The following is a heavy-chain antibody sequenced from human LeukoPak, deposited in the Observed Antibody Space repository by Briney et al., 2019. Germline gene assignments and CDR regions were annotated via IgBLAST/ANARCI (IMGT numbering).Heavy chain of an antibody. D-gene: IGHD3-10*01. CDR2: INPNSGGT. J-gene: IGHJ4*02. CDR1: GYTFTDYY. V-gene: IGHV1-2*06. Sequence: ASVKVSCKASGYTFTDYYMHWVRQAPGQGLEWMGRINPNSGGTNYAQKFQGRVTMTRDTSISTAYMELSRLRSDDTAVYYCARGIGLLWFGELSPYYFDYWGQGTLVTVSS. CDR3: ARGIGLLWFGELSPYYFDY.